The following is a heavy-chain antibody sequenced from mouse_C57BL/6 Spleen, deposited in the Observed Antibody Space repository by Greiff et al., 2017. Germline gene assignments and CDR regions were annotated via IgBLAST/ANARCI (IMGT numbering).Heavy chain of an antibody. CDR3: ARSDGNYAVDY. V-gene: IGHV1-69*01. CDR1: GYTFTSYW. J-gene: IGHJ4*01. CDR2: IDPSDSST. Sequence: VQLQQPGAELVMPGASVKLSCKASGYTFTSYWMHWVKQRPGQGLEWIGEIDPSDSSTNYNQKFKGKATLTVDKSSSTAYMQLSSLTAEYAAVYYSARSDGNYAVDYWGQGTSVTVSS. D-gene: IGHD2-1*01.